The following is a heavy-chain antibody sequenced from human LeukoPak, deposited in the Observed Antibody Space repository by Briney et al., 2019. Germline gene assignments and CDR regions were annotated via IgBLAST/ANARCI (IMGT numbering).Heavy chain of an antibody. V-gene: IGHV3-23*01. CDR1: GFTFSNYA. J-gene: IGHJ4*02. D-gene: IGHD3-22*01. CDR3: TTSSGYLNY. Sequence: PGGSLRLSCAASGFTFSNYAMSWVRQAPGKGLEWVSTLSGTGGSTYYADSVKGRFTISRDNSKNTLYLQMNSLRAEDTAVYYCTTSSGYLNYWGQGTLVTVSS. CDR2: LSGTGGST.